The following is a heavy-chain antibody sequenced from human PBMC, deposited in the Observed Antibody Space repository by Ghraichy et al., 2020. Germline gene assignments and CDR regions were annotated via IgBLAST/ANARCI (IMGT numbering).Heavy chain of an antibody. Sequence: GGSLRLSCEASGFTFKTSSMSWVRQAPGKGLEWVSSINDISNYIFYADSVRGRFTISRDNAKNSLYLQMNSLRAEDTAVYYWARPVGVVPTTRGMDVWGQGTTVTVSS. J-gene: IGHJ6*02. CDR1: GFTFKTSS. V-gene: IGHV3-21*01. CDR2: INDISNYI. CDR3: ARPVGVVPTTRGMDV. D-gene: IGHD2-15*01.